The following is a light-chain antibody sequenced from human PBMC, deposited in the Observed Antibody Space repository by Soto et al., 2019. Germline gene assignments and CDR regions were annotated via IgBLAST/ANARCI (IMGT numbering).Light chain of an antibody. V-gene: IGLV1-40*01. CDR1: SSNIGSNYD. CDR2: GYT. CDR3: QSYDSDVSAWV. Sequence: QSVLTQPPSVSRAPGHTVTISCAGTSSNIGSNYDVHWYQHLPGTAPKLLIFGYTNRPSGVPDRFSGSKSGTSASLAITGLQSEDEAAYYCQSYDSDVSAWVFGGGTKVTVL. J-gene: IGLJ3*02.